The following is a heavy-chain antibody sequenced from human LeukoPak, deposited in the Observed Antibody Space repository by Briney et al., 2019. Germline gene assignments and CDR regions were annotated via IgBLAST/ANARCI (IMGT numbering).Heavy chain of an antibody. Sequence: GGSLRLSCAASGFTFSSYVMHWVRQAPGKGLEWVAVTSYDGSNTYYADSAKGRLAMSRDNSKKTLYLQMSSLRSEDTAVYYCAREALTGYVRNGMDVWGQGTTVIVSS. V-gene: IGHV3-30*09. CDR1: GFTFSSYV. J-gene: IGHJ6*02. D-gene: IGHD5-12*01. CDR3: AREALTGYVRNGMDV. CDR2: TSYDGSNT.